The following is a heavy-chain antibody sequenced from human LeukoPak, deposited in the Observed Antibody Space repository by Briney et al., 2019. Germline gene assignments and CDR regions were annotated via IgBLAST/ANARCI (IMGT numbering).Heavy chain of an antibody. CDR1: GGSISSYY. D-gene: IGHD2-2*01. J-gene: IGHJ4*02. V-gene: IGHV4-59*01. CDR3: ARGRGYCSSASCLYYFDY. Sequence: SETLSLTCTVSGGSISSYYWSWIRQPPGKGLEWIGYIYYSGSTNYNPSLKSRVTISVDTSKNQFSLKLSSVTAADAAVYYCARGRGYCSSASCLYYFDYWGQGTLVTVSS. CDR2: IYYSGST.